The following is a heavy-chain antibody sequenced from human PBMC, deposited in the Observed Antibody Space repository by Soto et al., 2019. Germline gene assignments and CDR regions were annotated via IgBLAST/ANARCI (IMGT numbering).Heavy chain of an antibody. CDR3: TMRIAARPDY. Sequence: EVQLVESGGGLVKPGGSLRLSCAASGFTFSNASMSWVRQAPGKGLEWVGRIKSKTDGGTTDYAAPVKGRFTITRADSKNTLYLKMNSLKAEDTAVYYCTMRIAARPDYWGQGTLVTVSS. CDR2: IKSKTDGGTT. J-gene: IGHJ4*02. CDR1: GFTFSNAS. V-gene: IGHV3-15*01. D-gene: IGHD6-6*01.